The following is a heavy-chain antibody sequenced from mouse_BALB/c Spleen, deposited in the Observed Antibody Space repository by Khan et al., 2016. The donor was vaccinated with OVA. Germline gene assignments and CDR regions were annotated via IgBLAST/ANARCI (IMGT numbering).Heavy chain of an antibody. CDR2: ISYSGST. V-gene: IGHV3-2*02. J-gene: IGHJ2*01. CDR1: GYSITSGYG. Sequence: EVKLLESGPGLVKPSQSLSLTCTVTGYSITSGYGWNWIRQFPGNKLEWMGYISYSGSTNYNPSLKSRISITRDTSKNQFFLQLNSVTTEDTATYYWARTARIKYWGQGTNLTVSA. D-gene: IGHD1-2*01. CDR3: ARTARIKY.